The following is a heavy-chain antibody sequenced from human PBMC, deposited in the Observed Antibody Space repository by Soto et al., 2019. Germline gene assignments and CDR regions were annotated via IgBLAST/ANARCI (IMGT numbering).Heavy chain of an antibody. V-gene: IGHV3-30*03. CDR2: ISYDGNNE. CDR1: GFTFSDRG. J-gene: IGHJ6*02. Sequence: PGGSLRLSCAASGFTFSDRGMHWVRQAPGKGLEWVAVISYDGNNECYADSVKGRFTISRDNSKSTLYLQMNSLRAEDTAVYYCARAPYGSGSYHYYYYYGMDVWGQGTTVTVSS. CDR3: ARAPYGSGSYHYYYYYGMDV. D-gene: IGHD3-10*01.